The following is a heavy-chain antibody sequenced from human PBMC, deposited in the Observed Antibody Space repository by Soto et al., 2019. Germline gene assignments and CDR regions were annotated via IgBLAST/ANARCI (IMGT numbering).Heavy chain of an antibody. V-gene: IGHV4-59*08. CDR3: AREGDGIDY. D-gene: IGHD1-20*01. CDR1: GGSISSYY. Sequence: QVQLQESGPGLVKPSETLSLTCTFSGGSISSYYWSWIRQPPGKGLDWIGYIYYSGSTKYNPSLKSRVTISVDTSKNQFSLKLRSVTAADTAVYYCAREGDGIDYWGQGTLVTVSS. J-gene: IGHJ4*02. CDR2: IYYSGST.